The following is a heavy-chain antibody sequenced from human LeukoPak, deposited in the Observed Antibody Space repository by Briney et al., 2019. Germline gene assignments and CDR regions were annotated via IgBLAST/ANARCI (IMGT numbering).Heavy chain of an antibody. CDR1: GGSISSYY. CDR3: ARDHPSYYYDSSGYYFDY. V-gene: IGHV4-4*07. J-gene: IGHJ4*02. D-gene: IGHD3-22*01. CDR2: IYTSGSS. Sequence: PSETLSLTCTVSGGSISSYYWSWIRQPAGKGLEWIGRIYTSGSSNYNPSLKSRVTMSIDTSKNQSSLKLSSVTAADTAVYYCARDHPSYYYDSSGYYFDYWGQGTLVTVSS.